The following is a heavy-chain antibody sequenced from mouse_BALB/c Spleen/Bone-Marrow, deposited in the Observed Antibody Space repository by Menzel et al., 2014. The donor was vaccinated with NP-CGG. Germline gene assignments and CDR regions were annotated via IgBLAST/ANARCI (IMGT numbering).Heavy chain of an antibody. CDR3: ARQGTLDY. J-gene: IGHJ4*01. Sequence: EVNVVESGGGLVQPGGSLKLSCATSGFTFRDYYMYWVRRTPEKRLEWVAYISNGGGSTYYPDTVKGRFTISRDNAKNTLYLQMSRLKSEDTAMYYCARQGTLDYWGQGTSVTVSS. CDR1: GFTFRDYY. V-gene: IGHV5-12*02. CDR2: ISNGGGST.